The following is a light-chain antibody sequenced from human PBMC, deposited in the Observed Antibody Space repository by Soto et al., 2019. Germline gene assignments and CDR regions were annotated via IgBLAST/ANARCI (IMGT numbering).Light chain of an antibody. J-gene: IGKJ1*01. CDR1: QSVSST. CDR3: QQYNTWPRT. CDR2: GAS. V-gene: IGKV3-15*01. Sequence: MAQAPVWLSLHPEKSATLSCRASQSVSSTLAWFQQKPGQAPRLLIYGASTRATGIPARFSGSGSGTDFTLTISSLQSEDFAVYYCQQYNTWPRTFGQGTKVDIK.